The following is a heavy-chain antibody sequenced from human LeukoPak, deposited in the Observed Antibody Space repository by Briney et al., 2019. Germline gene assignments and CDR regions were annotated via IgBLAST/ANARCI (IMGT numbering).Heavy chain of an antibody. CDR3: ARDHRGSGSRYYYYYMDV. D-gene: IGHD3-10*01. CDR1: GFPFGSYW. J-gene: IGHJ6*03. Sequence: GGSLRLSCAASGFPFGSYWMNWVRQAPGKGLEWVANIKEDGTEKYYIDSVKGRFTISRDNAKNTLYLQTNSLRAEDTAVYYCARDHRGSGSRYYYYYMDVWGKGTTVTISS. CDR2: IKEDGTEK. V-gene: IGHV3-7*01.